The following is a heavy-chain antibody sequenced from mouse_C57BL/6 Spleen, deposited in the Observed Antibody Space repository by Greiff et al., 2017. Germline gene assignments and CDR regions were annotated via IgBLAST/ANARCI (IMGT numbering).Heavy chain of an antibody. CDR2: INPNNGGT. CDR1: GYTFTDYY. D-gene: IGHD1-1*01. Sequence: EVQLQQSGPELVKPGASVKISCKASGYTFTDYYMNWVKQSHGKSLEWIGDINPNNGGTSYNQKFKGKATLTVDKSSSTAYLELRSLTSTDSAVYYCARGLVAKYFDYFGPGTPLTVSS. CDR3: ARGLVAKYFDY. J-gene: IGHJ2*01. V-gene: IGHV1-26*01.